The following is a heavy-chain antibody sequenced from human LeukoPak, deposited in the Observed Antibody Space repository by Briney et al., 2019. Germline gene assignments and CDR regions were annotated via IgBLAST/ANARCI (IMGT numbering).Heavy chain of an antibody. Sequence: ASVKVSCKSSGYTFTSYRLTWLRQAPGQGLEGTGWISAYNGNTNYAQNLQGRVTMTTDTSTSTAYLELRGLRSDDTAVYYCVRALSSGYDWAYWGQGTLVTVSS. CDR3: VRALSSGYDWAY. V-gene: IGHV1-18*01. CDR1: GYTFTSYR. D-gene: IGHD5-12*01. CDR2: ISAYNGNT. J-gene: IGHJ4*02.